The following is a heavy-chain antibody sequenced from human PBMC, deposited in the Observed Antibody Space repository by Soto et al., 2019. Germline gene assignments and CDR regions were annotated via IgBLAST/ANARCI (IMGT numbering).Heavy chain of an antibody. J-gene: IGHJ4*02. V-gene: IGHV3-23*01. CDR2: ISGSGGST. CDR3: AKVNSVTTLGFAVY. Sequence: GESLRRSCAASGFTFSSYAMSWVRQAPGKGLEWVSAISGSGGSTYYADSVKGRFTISRDNSKNTLYLQMNSLRAEDTAVYYCAKVNSVTTLGFAVYWGQGTLVTVSS. D-gene: IGHD4-4*01. CDR1: GFTFSSYA.